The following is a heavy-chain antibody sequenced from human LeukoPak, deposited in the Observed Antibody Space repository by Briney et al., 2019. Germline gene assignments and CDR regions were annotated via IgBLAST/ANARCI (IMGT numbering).Heavy chain of an antibody. D-gene: IGHD3-10*01. J-gene: IGHJ4*02. Sequence: GGSLRLSCAASGFAFSDFYMFWIRQAPGKGLEWISYISNSGSTLYYADSVKGRFTISRDNDKNLLYLQMNSLRADDTPVYYCARDALGSYDYWGQGTLVTVSS. CDR2: ISNSGSTL. CDR3: ARDALGSYDY. V-gene: IGHV3-11*01. CDR1: GFAFSDFY.